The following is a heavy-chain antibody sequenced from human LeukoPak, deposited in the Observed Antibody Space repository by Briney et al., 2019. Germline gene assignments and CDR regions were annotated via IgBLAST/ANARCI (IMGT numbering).Heavy chain of an antibody. J-gene: IGHJ4*02. V-gene: IGHV4-39*01. Sequence: PSETLSLTCTVSGGSISSSSYYWGWIRQPPGKGLEWIGSIYYSGSTYYNPSLKSRVTISVDTSKNQFSLKLSSVTAADTAVYYCARTVGGRGRQKDWGQGTLVTVSS. CDR2: IYYSGST. D-gene: IGHD1-26*01. CDR1: GGSISSSSYY. CDR3: ARTVGGRGRQKD.